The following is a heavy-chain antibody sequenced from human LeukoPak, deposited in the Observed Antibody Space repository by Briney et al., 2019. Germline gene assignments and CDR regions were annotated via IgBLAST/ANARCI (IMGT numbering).Heavy chain of an antibody. J-gene: IGHJ4*02. CDR2: ISGSGSSI. Sequence: GGSLRLSCAASGFTFNTYEMNWVRQAPGGGLEWVSYISGSGSSIHYADSVKGRFTISRDNAKNSLYLQMDSLRAEDTAVYFCARDSSGWYSSVDYWGQGTLVTVSS. CDR1: GFTFNTYE. D-gene: IGHD6-19*01. V-gene: IGHV3-48*03. CDR3: ARDSSGWYSSVDY.